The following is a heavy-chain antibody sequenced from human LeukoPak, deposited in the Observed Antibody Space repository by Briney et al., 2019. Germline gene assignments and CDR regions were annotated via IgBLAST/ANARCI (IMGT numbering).Heavy chain of an antibody. D-gene: IGHD3-16*01. V-gene: IGHV3-48*02. CDR3: ARGYYDFAWGYMDV. CDR2: ISSSGSTI. Sequence: GGSLRLSCAASGFTFSSYGMTWVRQAPGKGLEWVSYISSSGSTIYYADSVKGRFTISRDNAKNSLYLQMNSLRDEDTAVYYCARGYYDFAWGYMDVWGKGTTVTISS. J-gene: IGHJ6*03. CDR1: GFTFSSYG.